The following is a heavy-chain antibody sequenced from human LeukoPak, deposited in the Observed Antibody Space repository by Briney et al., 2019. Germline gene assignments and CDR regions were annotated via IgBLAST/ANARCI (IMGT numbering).Heavy chain of an antibody. J-gene: IGHJ4*02. CDR1: GFTFSSYW. V-gene: IGHV3-74*01. CDR2: INTDGSST. CDR3: ARGGYHAYYLDY. Sequence: GGSLRLSCAASGFTFSSYWMHWVRQAPGKGLVWVSRINTDGSSTSYADSVKGRFTISRDNAKNTLYLQMNSLRAEDTAVYYCARGGYHAYYLDYWGQGSLVTVSS. D-gene: IGHD5-18*01.